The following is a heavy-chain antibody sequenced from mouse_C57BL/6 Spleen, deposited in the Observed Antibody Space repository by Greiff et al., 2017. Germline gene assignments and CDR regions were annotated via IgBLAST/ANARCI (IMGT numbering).Heavy chain of an antibody. D-gene: IGHD2-1*01. CDR2: IYPGSGNT. CDR3: SRGNYYYSMDY. CDR1: GYTFTDYY. Sequence: QVQLKQSGAELVRPGASVKLSCTASGYTFTDYYIHWVKPRPGQGLEWIARIYPGSGNTYYTEKFKGKATLTAEKSSSTAYMQLSSLTSEDSAVYVCSRGNYYYSMDYWGQGTSVTVSS. J-gene: IGHJ4*01. V-gene: IGHV1-76*01.